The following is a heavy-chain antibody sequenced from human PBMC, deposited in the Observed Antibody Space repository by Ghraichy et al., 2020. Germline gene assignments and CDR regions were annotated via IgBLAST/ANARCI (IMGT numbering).Heavy chain of an antibody. V-gene: IGHV4-38-2*02. CDR2: IYHSGST. CDR1: GYSISSGYY. CDR3: ARDQGVRGYSGYGSAAFDI. J-gene: IGHJ3*02. D-gene: IGHD5-12*01. Sequence: SETLSLTCTVSGYSISSGYYWGWIRQPPGKGLEWIGSIYHSGSTYYNPSLKSRVTISVDTSKNQFSLKLSSVTAADTAVYYCARDQGVRGYSGYGSAAFDIWGQGTMVTVSS.